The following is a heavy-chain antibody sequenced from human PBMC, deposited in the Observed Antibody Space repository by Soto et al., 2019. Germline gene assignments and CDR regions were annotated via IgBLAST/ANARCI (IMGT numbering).Heavy chain of an antibody. D-gene: IGHD3-3*01. CDR3: ARGPYYDFWSGYYAPYYYGMDV. Sequence: GGSLRLSCAASGFTFSDYYMSWIRQAPGKGLEWVSYISSSGSTIYYADSVKGRFTISRDNAKSSLYLQMNSLRAEDTAVYYCARGPYYDFWSGYYAPYYYGMDVRGQGTTVTVSS. CDR1: GFTFSDYY. J-gene: IGHJ6*02. V-gene: IGHV3-11*01. CDR2: ISSSGSTI.